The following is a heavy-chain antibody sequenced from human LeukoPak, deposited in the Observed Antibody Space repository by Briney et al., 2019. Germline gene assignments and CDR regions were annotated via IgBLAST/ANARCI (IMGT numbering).Heavy chain of an antibody. D-gene: IGHD5-18*01. J-gene: IGHJ4*02. CDR2: IYHSGSA. Sequence: PSETLSLTCAVSGGSINSSNWWSWVRPPPGKGLEWIGEIYHSGSANYNPSLKSRVTVSVDKSKNQFSLKLSSVTAADTAVYYCATYTAGRIDYWGQGTLVTVSS. CDR1: GGSINSSNW. CDR3: ATYTAGRIDY. V-gene: IGHV4-4*02.